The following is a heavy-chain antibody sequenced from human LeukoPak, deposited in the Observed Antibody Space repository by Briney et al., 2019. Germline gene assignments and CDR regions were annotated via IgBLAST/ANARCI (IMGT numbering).Heavy chain of an antibody. CDR3: ARAKDRATYYYDSSGYPEAFDI. V-gene: IGHV5-51*01. D-gene: IGHD3-22*01. CDR1: GYGFTSYW. Sequence: GESLKISSKGSGYGFTSYWIGWLRQMPGKGLEWMGIIYPGDSDTRYSPSFQGQVTISADKSISTAYLQWSSLKASDTAMYCCARAKDRATYYYDSSGYPEAFDIWGQGTMVTVSS. CDR2: IYPGDSDT. J-gene: IGHJ3*02.